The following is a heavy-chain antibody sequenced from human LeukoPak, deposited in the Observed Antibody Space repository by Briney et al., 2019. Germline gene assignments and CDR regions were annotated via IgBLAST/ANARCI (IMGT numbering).Heavy chain of an antibody. Sequence: ASVKVSCKASGGTFSSYAISWVRQAPGQGLEWMGWISAYNGNTNYAQKLQGRVTMTTDTSTSTAYMELRSLRSDDTAVYYCASGDLGWYGIGGLQWGQGTLVTVSS. J-gene: IGHJ4*02. D-gene: IGHD6-19*01. CDR2: ISAYNGNT. CDR3: ASGDLGWYGIGGLQ. V-gene: IGHV1-18*01. CDR1: GGTFSSYA.